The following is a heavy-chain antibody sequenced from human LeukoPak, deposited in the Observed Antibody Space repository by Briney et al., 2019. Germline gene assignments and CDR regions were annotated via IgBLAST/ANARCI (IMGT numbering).Heavy chain of an antibody. CDR2: INNSGGST. J-gene: IGHJ4*02. D-gene: IGHD3-16*01. V-gene: IGHV3-23*01. CDR1: GFTFSSYA. Sequence: GGSLRLSCAASGFTFSSYAMSWVRQAPGKGLERVSTINNSGGSTYYADSVKGRFTISRDNSKNTLYLQMKSLRAEDTAVYYCAKRRGDYVWGYFDYWGQGTLVTVSS. CDR3: AKRRGDYVWGYFDY.